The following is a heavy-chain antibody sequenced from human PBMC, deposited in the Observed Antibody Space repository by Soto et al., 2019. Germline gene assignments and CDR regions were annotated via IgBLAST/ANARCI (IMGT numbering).Heavy chain of an antibody. Sequence: GGSLRLSCAASGFTFSSYAMHWVRQAPGKGLEWVAVISYDGSNKYYADSVKGRFTISRDNSKNTLYLQMNSLRAEDTAVYYCARDRDYYDSSGYLGYWGQGTLVTVSS. CDR3: ARDRDYYDSSGYLGY. J-gene: IGHJ4*02. D-gene: IGHD3-22*01. CDR2: ISYDGSNK. V-gene: IGHV3-30-3*01. CDR1: GFTFSSYA.